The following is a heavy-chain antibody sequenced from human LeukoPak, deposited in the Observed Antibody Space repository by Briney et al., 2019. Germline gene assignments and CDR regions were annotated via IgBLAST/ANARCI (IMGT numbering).Heavy chain of an antibody. V-gene: IGHV1-69*13. J-gene: IGHJ2*01. CDR3: ARWARGVVVSNFDL. CDR1: GGTFSSYA. Sequence: SVKVSCKASGGTFSSYATSWVRQAPGQGLEWMGGIIPVFGTTNYAQKFQGRVTITADESTSTANMELSSLRSEDTAVYYCARWARGVVVSNFDLWGRGTLVTVSS. D-gene: IGHD2-21*01. CDR2: IIPVFGTT.